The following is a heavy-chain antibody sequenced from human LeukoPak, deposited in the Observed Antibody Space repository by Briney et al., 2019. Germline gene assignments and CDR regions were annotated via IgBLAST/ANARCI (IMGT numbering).Heavy chain of an antibody. V-gene: IGHV4-4*02. CDR2: IYHSGST. J-gene: IGHJ4*02. D-gene: IGHD3-22*01. CDR3: ARALGYYDSSGYYLIYFDY. CDR1: GGSISSSNW. Sequence: SETLSLTCAVSGGSISSSNWWSWVRQPPGKGLEWIGEIYHSGSTNYNPSLKSRVTISVDKSKNQFSLKLSSVTAADTAVYYCARALGYYDSSGYYLIYFDYWGQGTLVTVSS.